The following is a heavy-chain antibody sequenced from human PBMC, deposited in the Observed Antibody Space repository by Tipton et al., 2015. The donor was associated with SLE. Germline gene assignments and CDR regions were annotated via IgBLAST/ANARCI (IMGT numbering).Heavy chain of an antibody. CDR3: ARDTDRGSSAYAGAFDF. CDR1: GYSISSGYY. J-gene: IGHJ3*01. V-gene: IGHV4-38-2*02. CDR2: FHHKGSS. D-gene: IGHD3-22*01. Sequence: TLSLTCSVTGYSISSGYYWGWIRQPPGRGLEWIGSFHHKGSSYYSPSLGSRVTISGDTSRNQFSLTLSSVTAADTAVYYCARDTDRGSSAYAGAFDFWGQGTVATVSS.